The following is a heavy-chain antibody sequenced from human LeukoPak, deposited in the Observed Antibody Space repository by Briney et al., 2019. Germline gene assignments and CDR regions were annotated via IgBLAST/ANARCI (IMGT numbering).Heavy chain of an antibody. D-gene: IGHD6-19*01. V-gene: IGHV1-18*01. J-gene: IGHJ5*02. Sequence: GASVKVSCKASGYTFTNIDINWVRQAPGQGLEWMGWIGTYNGHTNYAPRLQGRVTMTTDTSTSTAYMELTSLRSDDTAVYYCARVRAAVLQWLWGDYWFDPWGQGTLVTVSS. CDR3: ARVRAAVLQWLWGDYWFDP. CDR1: GYTFTNID. CDR2: IGTYNGHT.